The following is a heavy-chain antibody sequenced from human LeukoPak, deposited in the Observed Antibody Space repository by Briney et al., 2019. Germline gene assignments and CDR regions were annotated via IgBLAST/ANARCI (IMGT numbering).Heavy chain of an antibody. J-gene: IGHJ3*02. V-gene: IGHV4-34*01. CDR2: INHSGST. D-gene: IGHD3-10*01. CDR1: GGSFSGYY. CDR3: AKSNGYGLVDI. Sequence: SETLSLTCAVYGGSFSGYYWSWMRQPPGKGLEWIGEINHSGSTNYNPSLKSRVTISVDTSKNQFSLKLNSVTAADTAVYYCAKSNGYGLVDIWGQGTMVTVSS.